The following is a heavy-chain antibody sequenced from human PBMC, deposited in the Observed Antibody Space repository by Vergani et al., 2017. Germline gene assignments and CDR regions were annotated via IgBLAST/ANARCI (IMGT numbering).Heavy chain of an antibody. D-gene: IGHD3-22*01. Sequence: QVQLQQWGPGLVKPSETLSLTCTVSGGSISSYYWSWIRQPPGKGLEWIGYIYYSGSTNYNPSLKSRVTISVDTSKNQFSLKLSSVTAADTAVYYCARSPNYYDSSGYYYDYWYFDLWGRGTLVTVSS. CDR3: ARSPNYYDSSGYYYDYWYFDL. J-gene: IGHJ2*01. CDR2: IYYSGST. CDR1: GGSISSYY. V-gene: IGHV4-59*01.